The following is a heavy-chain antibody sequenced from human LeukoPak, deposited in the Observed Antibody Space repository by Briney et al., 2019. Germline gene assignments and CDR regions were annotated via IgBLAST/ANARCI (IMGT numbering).Heavy chain of an antibody. CDR2: SNWDDDK. Sequence: SGPTLVKPTQTLTLTCAFSGFSLTTRRVGVGWIRQPPGKALEWLAFSNWDDDKLYSPAQKSRLTITKDTSNNQVVLSMTNVDPMDTGTYYCAHSRVAVSGKEGMDYWGQGTVVTVSS. CDR3: AHSRVAVSGKEGMDY. D-gene: IGHD6-19*01. V-gene: IGHV2-5*02. CDR1: GFSLTTRRVG. J-gene: IGHJ4*02.